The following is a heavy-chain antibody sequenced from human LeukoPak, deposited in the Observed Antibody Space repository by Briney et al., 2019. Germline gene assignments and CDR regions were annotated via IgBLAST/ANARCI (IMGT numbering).Heavy chain of an antibody. J-gene: IGHJ4*02. Sequence: GGSLRLSCAASGFTFSDYFMTWSRQAPGRGLEWVSYISNSGGTIYYSDSVKGRFTISRDNAKNLLYLEMDSLRAGDTAVYYCARMRSSWYFDHWGQGSLVTVSS. CDR2: ISNSGGTI. CDR3: ARMRSSWYFDH. V-gene: IGHV3-11*01. D-gene: IGHD6-13*01. CDR1: GFTFSDYF.